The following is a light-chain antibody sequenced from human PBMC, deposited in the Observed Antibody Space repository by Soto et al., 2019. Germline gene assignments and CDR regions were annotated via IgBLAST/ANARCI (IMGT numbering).Light chain of an antibody. V-gene: IGKV3-11*01. CDR2: DAS. J-gene: IGKJ4*01. Sequence: EIVLTQSPATLSLSPGKRATLSCGASQSVGSSLAWYHQKPGQAPRLLIYDASNRATGIPARFSGSGSGTDFTLTISSLEPEDFAVYYCQQRTNWPLTFGGGTKVEI. CDR1: QSVGSS. CDR3: QQRTNWPLT.